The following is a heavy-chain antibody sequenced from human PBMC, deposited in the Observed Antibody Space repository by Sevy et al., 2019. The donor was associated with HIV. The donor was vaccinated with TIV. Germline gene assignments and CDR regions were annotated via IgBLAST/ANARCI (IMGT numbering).Heavy chain of an antibody. CDR3: ARDHYDSLWGSYWYYFDY. D-gene: IGHD3-16*01. J-gene: IGHJ4*02. CDR1: GFAVSSNY. CDR2: IYAGGST. Sequence: GGSLRLSCAASGFAVSSNYMSWVRQAPGKGLEWVSVIYAGGSTYYADSVKGRFTISRDNSKNTVYLQMNSPRAEDTAVYYCARDHYDSLWGSYWYYFDYWGQGTLVTVSS. V-gene: IGHV3-53*01.